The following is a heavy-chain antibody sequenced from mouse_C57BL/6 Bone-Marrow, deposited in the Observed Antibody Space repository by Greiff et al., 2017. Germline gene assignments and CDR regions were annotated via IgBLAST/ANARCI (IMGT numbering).Heavy chain of an antibody. D-gene: IGHD2-12*01. Sequence: QVQLQQPGAELVMPGASVKLSCKASGYTFTSYWMHWVKQRPGQGLEWIGEIDPSDSYTNYNQKFKGKSTLTVDKSSSTAYMQLSSLTSEDAAVYYCARLRRRAWFAYWGQGTLVTVSA. CDR3: ARLRRRAWFAY. J-gene: IGHJ3*01. CDR1: GYTFTSYW. CDR2: IDPSDSYT. V-gene: IGHV1-69*01.